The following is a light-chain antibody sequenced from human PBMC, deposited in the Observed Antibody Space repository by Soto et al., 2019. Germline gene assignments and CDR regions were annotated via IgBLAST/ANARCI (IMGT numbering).Light chain of an antibody. CDR1: QSIGDW. Sequence: IHITQSPSTLSASVVYRVTITCLASQSIGDWLAWYQQKPGKAPQLLISDASGLEGWVPSRFSGSGSGTEFTLSISSLQPDDFATYYCQQYKTDSLTFGPGTKVAI. J-gene: IGKJ3*01. CDR2: DAS. V-gene: IGKV1-5*01. CDR3: QQYKTDSLT.